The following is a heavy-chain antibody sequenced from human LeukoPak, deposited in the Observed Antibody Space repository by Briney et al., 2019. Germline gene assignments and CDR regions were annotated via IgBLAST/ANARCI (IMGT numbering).Heavy chain of an antibody. CDR3: AKDMPYSSGWATFDY. CDR1: GFTFDDYA. J-gene: IGHJ4*02. D-gene: IGHD6-19*01. Sequence: GGSLRLSCAASGFTFDDYAMHWVWQAPGKGLEWVSGISWNSGSIGYADSVKGRFTISRDNAKNSLYLQMNSLRAEDTALYYRAKDMPYSSGWATFDYWGQGTLVTVSS. CDR2: ISWNSGSI. V-gene: IGHV3-9*01.